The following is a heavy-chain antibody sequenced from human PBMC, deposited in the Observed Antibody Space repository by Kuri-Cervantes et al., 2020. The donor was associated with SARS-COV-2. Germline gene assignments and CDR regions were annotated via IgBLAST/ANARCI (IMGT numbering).Heavy chain of an antibody. J-gene: IGHJ4*02. D-gene: IGHD3-3*01. Sequence: GGSLRLSCAASGFTFKSYVMSWVRQAPGKGLEWVSAISGGGDSPDYADSVKGRFTISRDISKTTLFLQMDSLRAEDTAVYYCAKRDFGLDLWGQGTLVTVSS. V-gene: IGHV3-23*01. CDR3: AKRDFGLDL. CDR1: GFTFKSYV. CDR2: ISGGGDSP.